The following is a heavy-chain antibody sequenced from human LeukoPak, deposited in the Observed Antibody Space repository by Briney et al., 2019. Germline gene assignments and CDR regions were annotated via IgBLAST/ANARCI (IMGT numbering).Heavy chain of an antibody. CDR3: ASYDSSGYYHYFDY. Sequence: PGRSLRLSCAASGFTFSNYGMHWVRQAPGKGLEWVAVISYDRSNKYYVDSVKGRFTISRDNSKNTLYLQMNSLRAEDTAVYYCASYDSSGYYHYFDYWGQGTLVTVSS. D-gene: IGHD3-22*01. J-gene: IGHJ4*02. CDR1: GFTFSNYG. V-gene: IGHV3-30*03. CDR2: ISYDRSNK.